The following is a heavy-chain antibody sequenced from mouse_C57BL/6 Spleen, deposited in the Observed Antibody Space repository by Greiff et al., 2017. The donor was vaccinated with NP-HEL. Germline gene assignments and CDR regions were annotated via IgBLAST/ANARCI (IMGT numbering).Heavy chain of an antibody. CDR1: GFTFSSYA. CDR2: ISSGGDYI. D-gene: IGHD1-1*01. V-gene: IGHV5-9-1*02. Sequence: EVMLVESGEGLVKPGGSLKLSCAASGFTFSSYAMSWVRQTPEKRLEWVAYISSGGDYIYYADTVKGRFTISRDNARNTLYLQMSSLKSEDTAMYYCTRDGYGSSYWYFDVWGTGTTVTVSS. CDR3: TRDGYGSSYWYFDV. J-gene: IGHJ1*03.